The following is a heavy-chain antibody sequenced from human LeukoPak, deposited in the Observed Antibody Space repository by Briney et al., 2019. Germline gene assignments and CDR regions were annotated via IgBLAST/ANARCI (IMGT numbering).Heavy chain of an antibody. CDR3: ARGDSGGSSWFIFDY. J-gene: IGHJ4*02. Sequence: SETLSLTCTVSGGSISSYYWSWIRQPPGKGLEWIGYIYYSGSTNYNPSLKSRVTISVDTSKNQFSLKLSSVTAADTAVYYCARGDSGGSSWFIFDYWGQGTLVIVSS. D-gene: IGHD6-13*01. V-gene: IGHV4-59*01. CDR2: IYYSGST. CDR1: GGSISSYY.